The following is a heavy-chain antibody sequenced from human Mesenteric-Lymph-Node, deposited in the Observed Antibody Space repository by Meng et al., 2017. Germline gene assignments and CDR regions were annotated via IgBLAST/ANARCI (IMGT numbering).Heavy chain of an antibody. D-gene: IGHD3-10*01. CDR3: AGEGSGGDY. CDR2: IIPIFGTA. CDR1: GGTFSSYA. J-gene: IGHJ4*02. Sequence: SVKVSCKASGGTFSSYAISWVRQAPGQGREWRGGIIPIFGTANYAQKFQGRVTITTAESTSTAYMKLSSLRSEDTAVYYCAGEGSGGDYWGQGTLVTVSS. V-gene: IGHV1-69*05.